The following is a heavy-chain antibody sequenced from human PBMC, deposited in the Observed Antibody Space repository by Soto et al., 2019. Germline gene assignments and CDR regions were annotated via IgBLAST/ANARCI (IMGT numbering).Heavy chain of an antibody. CDR3: AREGAGMAATFDP. Sequence: QVQLVQSGAEVKKPGSSVKVSCKASGGTFSSYTMTWVRQAPGQGPEWMGGIIPIFGTTNYAQRFQGRNTITADVSTSTAYMELISLTSEDTAVYYCAREGAGMAATFDPWGQGTLVTVSS. D-gene: IGHD1-1*01. V-gene: IGHV1-69*01. CDR1: GGTFSSYT. J-gene: IGHJ5*02. CDR2: IIPIFGTT.